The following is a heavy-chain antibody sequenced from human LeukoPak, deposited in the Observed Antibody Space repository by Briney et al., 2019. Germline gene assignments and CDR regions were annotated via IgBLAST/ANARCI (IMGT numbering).Heavy chain of an antibody. J-gene: IGHJ4*02. Sequence: PGGSLRLSCAASGFTFSSYWMSWVRQAPGKGLEWVANIKQDGSEKYYVDSVKGRFTISRDNAKNSLYLQMNSLRAEDTAVYYCARIHDDYGDYFDYWGQGTLVTVSS. CDR2: IKQDGSEK. CDR3: ARIHDDYGDYFDY. D-gene: IGHD4-17*01. CDR1: GFTFSSYW. V-gene: IGHV3-7*01.